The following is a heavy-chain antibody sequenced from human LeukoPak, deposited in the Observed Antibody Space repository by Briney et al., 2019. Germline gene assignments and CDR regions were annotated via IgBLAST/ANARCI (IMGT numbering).Heavy chain of an antibody. CDR1: GYTFTSYY. V-gene: IGHV1-46*01. CDR2: INPSGGST. CDR3: ATDIFGESDAFDI. Sequence: GASVKVSCKASGYTFTSYYLHWVRQAPGQGLEWMGIINPSGGSTTYAQKFQGRVTMTRDTSTSTVYMELSSLRSEDTAVYYCATDIFGESDAFDIWGQGTMVTVPS. J-gene: IGHJ3*02. D-gene: IGHD3-3*02.